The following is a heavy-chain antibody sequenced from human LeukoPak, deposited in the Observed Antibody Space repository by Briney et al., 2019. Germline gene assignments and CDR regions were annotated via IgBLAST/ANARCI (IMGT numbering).Heavy chain of an antibody. D-gene: IGHD2-2*01. Sequence: PGGSLRLSCAASGFTFSSYAMHWVRQAPGKGLEWVAVISYDGSNKYYADSVKGRFTISRDNSKNTLYLQMNSLRAEDTAVFYCARSSYCTSTNCNVPFDYWGQGTLVTVSS. CDR3: ARSSYCTSTNCNVPFDY. CDR2: ISYDGSNK. CDR1: GFTFSSYA. V-gene: IGHV3-30-3*01. J-gene: IGHJ4*02.